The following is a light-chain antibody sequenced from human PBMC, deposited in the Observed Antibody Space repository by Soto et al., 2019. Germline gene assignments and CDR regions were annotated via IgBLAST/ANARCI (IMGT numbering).Light chain of an antibody. CDR3: MQAIHWPWT. V-gene: IGKV2-30*02. Sequence: DVVMTQSPLSLPVIFGQPASISCRSSRSLVHTNGNTYLNWFQQRPGQSPRRLIYMVSNRDSGVPDKISGRGSGTDFTLNISRVETDDVGVYFCMQAIHWPWTFGQGTKVDVK. CDR1: RSLVHTNGNTY. CDR2: MVS. J-gene: IGKJ1*01.